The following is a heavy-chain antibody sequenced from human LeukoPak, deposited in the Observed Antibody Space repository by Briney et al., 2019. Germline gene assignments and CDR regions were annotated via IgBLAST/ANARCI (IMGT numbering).Heavy chain of an antibody. J-gene: IGHJ3*02. CDR1: GYSISSGYY. D-gene: IGHD3-22*01. V-gene: IGHV4-61*01. CDR2: IHYSGST. Sequence: SETLSLTCTVSGYSISSGYYWGWIRQPPGKGLEWIGYIHYSGSTNYNPSLKSRVTISVDTSKNQFSLKLSSVTAADTAVYYCARSDSSGYYLLNAFDIWGQGTMVTVSS. CDR3: ARSDSSGYYLLNAFDI.